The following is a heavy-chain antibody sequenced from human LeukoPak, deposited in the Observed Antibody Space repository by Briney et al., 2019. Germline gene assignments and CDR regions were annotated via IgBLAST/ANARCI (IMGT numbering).Heavy chain of an antibody. CDR3: ANFVATIRDYFDY. CDR1: GFTFSSYA. CDR2: ISGSGGST. J-gene: IGHJ4*02. D-gene: IGHD2-15*01. V-gene: IGHV3-23*01. Sequence: GGSLRLSCAASGFTFSSYAMSWVRQAPGKGLEWVSAISGSGGSTYYADSVKGRFTIFRDNSKNTLYLQMNSLRAEDTAVYYCANFVATIRDYFDYWGQGTLVTVSS.